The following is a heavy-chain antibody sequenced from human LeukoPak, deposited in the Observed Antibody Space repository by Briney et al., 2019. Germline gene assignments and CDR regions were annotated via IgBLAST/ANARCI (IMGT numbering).Heavy chain of an antibody. CDR3: ARDQAGIVGAYFDY. CDR1: GFTFSDYY. Sequence: KSGGSLRLSCAASGFTFSDYYMSWIRQAPGKGLEWVSYISSSSSTIYYADSVKGRFTISRDNAKNSLYLQMNSLRAEDTAVYYCARDQAGIVGAYFDYWGQGTLVTVSS. J-gene: IGHJ4*02. CDR2: ISSSSSTI. V-gene: IGHV3-11*04. D-gene: IGHD1-26*01.